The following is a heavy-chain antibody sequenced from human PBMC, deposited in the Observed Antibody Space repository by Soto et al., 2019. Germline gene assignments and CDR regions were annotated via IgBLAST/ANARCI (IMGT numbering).Heavy chain of an antibody. CDR3: ARDRSLAARDAFDI. CDR2: IIPIFGTA. Sequence: GASVKVSCKASGGTFSSYAISWVRQAPGQGLEWMGGIIPIFGTANYAQKFQGRVTITADESTSTAYMELSSLRSEDTAMYYCARDRSLAARDAFDIWGQGTMVTVS. J-gene: IGHJ3*02. V-gene: IGHV1-69*13. D-gene: IGHD6-6*01. CDR1: GGTFSSYA.